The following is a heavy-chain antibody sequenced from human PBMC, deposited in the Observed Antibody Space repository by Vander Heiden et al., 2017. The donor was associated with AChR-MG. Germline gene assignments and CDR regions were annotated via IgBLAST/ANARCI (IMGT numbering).Heavy chain of an antibody. Sequence: QVQLQESGPRLVKPSETLSLTWFVSGGSIGRYYWTWIRQPPGKGLEWIGNIYYTGSTNYNPSLKSRVTISLDTSKKQFSLRLRSVAAADKAVYFCARGNEYSTSTAPYYYYAMDVWGQGTTVTVSS. D-gene: IGHD6-6*01. J-gene: IGHJ6*02. CDR3: ARGNEYSTSTAPYYYYAMDV. V-gene: IGHV4-59*01. CDR1: GGSIGRYY. CDR2: IYYTGST.